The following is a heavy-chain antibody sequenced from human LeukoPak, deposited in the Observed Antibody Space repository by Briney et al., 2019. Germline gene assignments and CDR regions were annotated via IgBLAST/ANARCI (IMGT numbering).Heavy chain of an antibody. V-gene: IGHV3-30*18. Sequence: GGSLRLSCAASGFTFSSYGMHWVRQAPGKGLEWVAVISYDGSNKYYADSVKGRFTISRDNSKNTLYLQMNSLRAEDTAVYYCAKERYDFWSGYYLPPYNFDYWGQGTLVTVSS. J-gene: IGHJ4*02. D-gene: IGHD3-3*01. CDR3: AKERYDFWSGYYLPPYNFDY. CDR1: GFTFSSYG. CDR2: ISYDGSNK.